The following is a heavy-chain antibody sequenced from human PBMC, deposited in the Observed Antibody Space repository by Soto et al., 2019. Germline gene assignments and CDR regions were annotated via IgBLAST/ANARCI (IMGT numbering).Heavy chain of an antibody. CDR3: ARGPDDSDVPRWDH. CDR1: GYNFNQYY. J-gene: IGHJ4*02. Sequence: QVQLVQSGPEVRKPGASVRLSCATSGYNFNQYYIHWVRQAPGQGLVWMGIIKLRGGTTEYAHKFRGRVTVTGDTSTRTAYMELSSLISEDTAVYFCARGPDDSDVPRWDHWGQGTLITVSS. V-gene: IGHV1-46*02. CDR2: IKLRGGTT. D-gene: IGHD4-17*01.